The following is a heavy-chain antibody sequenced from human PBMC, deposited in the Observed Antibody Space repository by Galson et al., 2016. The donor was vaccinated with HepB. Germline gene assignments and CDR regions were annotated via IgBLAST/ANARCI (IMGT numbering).Heavy chain of an antibody. CDR1: GFMFSTYW. CDR3: ARDAGYHQIDY. V-gene: IGHV3-7*03. J-gene: IGHJ4*02. Sequence: SLRLSCAASGFMFSTYWMTWVRQAPGKGLEWVANINQDGSEKYHVDSVKGRFTISKDNGKNSLFLQLNSLRAEDTAMYYCARDAGYHQIDYWGQGTLVTVSS. D-gene: IGHD3-16*02. CDR2: INQDGSEK.